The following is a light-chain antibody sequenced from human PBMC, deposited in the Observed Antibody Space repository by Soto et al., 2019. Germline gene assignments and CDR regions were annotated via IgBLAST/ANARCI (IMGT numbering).Light chain of an antibody. V-gene: IGKV3D-15*01. Sequence: VMTQSPANLSVSPGEEVTLFCRASQKVASNIAWYQVKPAQPPRLLIYASSTRATGIPATFSGSGSGTQFSLTISSLQSEDSAVYYCQQYYHWGLSFGGGTKVEI. CDR2: ASS. CDR1: QKVASN. J-gene: IGKJ4*01. CDR3: QQYYHWGLS.